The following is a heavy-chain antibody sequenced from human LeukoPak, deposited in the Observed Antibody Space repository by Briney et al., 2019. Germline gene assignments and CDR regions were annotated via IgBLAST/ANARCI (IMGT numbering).Heavy chain of an antibody. D-gene: IGHD6-13*01. CDR3: AKRTSGSSWYSSDS. CDR1: GFTFSSFA. J-gene: IGHJ4*02. V-gene: IGHV3-23*01. Sequence: PGGSLRLSCAASGFTFSSFAMNWVRQAPGKGLEWVSTMSGDATSTYYADSVKGRFTISRDNSKTTLVLQMNSLRAEDTAVYYCAKRTSGSSWYSSDSWGQGTLVTVSS. CDR2: MSGDATST.